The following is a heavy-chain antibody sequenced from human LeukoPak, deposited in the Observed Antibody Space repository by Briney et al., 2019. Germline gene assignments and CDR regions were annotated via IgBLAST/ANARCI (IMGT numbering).Heavy chain of an antibody. CDR2: ISSSGSTI. Sequence: GGSLRLSCAASGFTFSSYEMNWVRQAPGEGLEWVSYISSSGSTIYYADSVKGRFTISRDNAKNSLYLQMNSLRAEDTAVYYCARDARYYDILTGYFDYWGQGTLVTVSS. CDR1: GFTFSSYE. V-gene: IGHV3-48*03. D-gene: IGHD3-9*01. CDR3: ARDARYYDILTGYFDY. J-gene: IGHJ4*02.